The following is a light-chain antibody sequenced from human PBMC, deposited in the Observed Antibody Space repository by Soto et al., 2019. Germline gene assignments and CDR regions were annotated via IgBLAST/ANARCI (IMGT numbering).Light chain of an antibody. CDR3: CSSAPESTYV. CDR1: TSDVGGYDY. CDR2: EVS. J-gene: IGLJ1*01. V-gene: IGLV2-14*01. Sequence: QSVLTQPASVSGAPGRSITISCTGTTSDVGGYDYVSWYQQHPGQAPKLLIYEVSNRPSGVSHRFSGSTSGNAASLAISGLQAGDEADYFCCSSAPESTYVFGTGTKVTV.